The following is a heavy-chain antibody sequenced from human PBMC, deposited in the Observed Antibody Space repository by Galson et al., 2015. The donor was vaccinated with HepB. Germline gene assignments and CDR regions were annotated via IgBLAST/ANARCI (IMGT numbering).Heavy chain of an antibody. V-gene: IGHV3-74*01. CDR2: IYSDGSST. J-gene: IGHJ6*02. CDR3: ARGAGYCSSTSCYDSVSYYYYGMDV. D-gene: IGHD2-2*01. Sequence: SLRLSCAASGFTFSSYWMHWVRQAPGKGLVWVSRIYSDGSSTSYADSVKGRFTISRDNAKNTLYLQMNSLRAEDTAVYYCARGAGYCSSTSCYDSVSYYYYGMDVWGQGTTVTVSS. CDR1: GFTFSSYW.